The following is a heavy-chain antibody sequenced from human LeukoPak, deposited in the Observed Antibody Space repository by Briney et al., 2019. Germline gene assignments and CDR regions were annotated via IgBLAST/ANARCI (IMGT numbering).Heavy chain of an antibody. J-gene: IGHJ4*02. D-gene: IGHD3-10*01. CDR1: GYTFTSYY. Sequence: SVKVSCKASGYTFTSYYIHWVRQAPGQGLEWMGRIIPILGIANYAQKFQGRVTITADKSASTAYMELSSLRSEDTAVYYCARGNYWFGEFGGRWFDYWGQGTLVTVSS. CDR3: ARGNYWFGEFGGRWFDY. V-gene: IGHV1-69*04. CDR2: IIPILGIA.